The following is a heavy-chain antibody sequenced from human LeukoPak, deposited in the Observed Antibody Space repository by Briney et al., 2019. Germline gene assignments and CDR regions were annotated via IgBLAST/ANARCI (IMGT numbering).Heavy chain of an antibody. CDR1: GFTFSSYW. V-gene: IGHV3-7*01. Sequence: GGSLRLSCAASGFTFSSYWMSWVRQAPGKGLEWVANIKQDGSEKYYVDSVKGRFTISRDNAKNSLYLQMNSLRAEDMAVYYCASYGQQLTENWFDPWGQGTLVTVSS. J-gene: IGHJ5*02. CDR3: ASYGQQLTENWFDP. CDR2: IKQDGSEK. D-gene: IGHD6-13*01.